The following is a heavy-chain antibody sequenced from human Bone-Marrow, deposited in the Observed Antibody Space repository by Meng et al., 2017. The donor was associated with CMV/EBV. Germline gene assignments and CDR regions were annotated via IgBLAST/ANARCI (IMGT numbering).Heavy chain of an antibody. CDR3: ARVEDYYDSSGYYVS. CDR1: GYTFTGYY. Sequence: ASVKVSCKASGYTFTGYYMHWVRQAPGQGLEWMGWINPNSGGTNYAQKFQGRVTMNRDTSISTAYMELSRLRSDDTAVYYCARVEDYYDSSGYYVSWGQGTLVTVSS. V-gene: IGHV1-2*02. J-gene: IGHJ4*02. D-gene: IGHD3-22*01. CDR2: INPNSGGT.